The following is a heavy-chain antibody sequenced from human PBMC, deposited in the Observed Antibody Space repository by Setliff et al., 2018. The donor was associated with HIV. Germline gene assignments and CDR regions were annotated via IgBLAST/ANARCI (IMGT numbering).Heavy chain of an antibody. J-gene: IGHJ5*02. CDR2: IYPGGAS. CDR3: ARDRVISVRGVLRSTFDP. D-gene: IGHD3-10*01. V-gene: IGHV3-66*01. CDR1: GLSVGDNY. Sequence: GGSLRLSCVASGLSVGDNYVAWVRLAPGRGLEWVSVIYPGGASFYSDSVKGRFIISRDISANRVYLQMNSLRDDETAMYYCARDRVISVRGVLRSTFDPWGRGTRVTVSS.